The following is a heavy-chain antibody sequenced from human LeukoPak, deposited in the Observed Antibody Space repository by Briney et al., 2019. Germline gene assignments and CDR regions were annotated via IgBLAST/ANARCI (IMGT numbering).Heavy chain of an antibody. V-gene: IGHV4-31*03. Sequence: SQTLSLTCTVSGGSISSGGYYWSWIRQHPGKGLEWIGYIYYSGSTYYNPSLKSRVTISVDTSKNQFSLKLSSVTAADTAVYYCARDRIGTYYYDQWGQGTLVTVSS. CDR2: IYYSGST. D-gene: IGHD1-1*01. CDR3: ARDRIGTYYYDQ. CDR1: GGSISSGGYY. J-gene: IGHJ4*02.